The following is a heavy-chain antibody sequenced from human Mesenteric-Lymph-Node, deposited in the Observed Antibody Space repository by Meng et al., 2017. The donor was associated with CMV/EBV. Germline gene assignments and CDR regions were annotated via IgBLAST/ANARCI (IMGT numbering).Heavy chain of an antibody. CDR3: ARDRWELQLDDAFDI. J-gene: IGHJ3*02. V-gene: IGHV3-7*01. CDR1: GFTFSSYA. D-gene: IGHD1-26*01. CDR2: IKQDGSEK. Sequence: GGPLRLSCAASGFTFSSYAMHWVRQAPGKGLEWVANIKQDGSEKYYVDSVKGRFTISRDNAKNSLYLQMNSLRAEDTAVYYCARDRWELQLDDAFDIWGQGTMVTVS.